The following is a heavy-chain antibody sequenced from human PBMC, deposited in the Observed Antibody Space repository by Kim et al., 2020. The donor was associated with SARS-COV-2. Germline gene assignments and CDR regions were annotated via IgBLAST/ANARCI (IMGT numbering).Heavy chain of an antibody. D-gene: IGHD2-2*01. V-gene: IGHV4-39*01. CDR2: IYYSGST. CDR3: ASWGYCSSTSCYHYYYYYGMDV. Sequence: SETLSLTCTVSGGSISSSSYYWGWIRQPPGKGLEWIGSIYYSGSTYYNPSLKSRVTISVDTSKNQFSLKLSSVTAADTAVYYCASWGYCSSTSCYHYYYYYGMDVWGQGTTVTVSS. J-gene: IGHJ6*02. CDR1: GGSISSSSYY.